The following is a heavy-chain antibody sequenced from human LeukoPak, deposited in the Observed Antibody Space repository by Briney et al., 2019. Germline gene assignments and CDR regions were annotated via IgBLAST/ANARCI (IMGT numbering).Heavy chain of an antibody. CDR1: GYSISSGYY. CDR2: IYHSGST. V-gene: IGHV4-38-2*01. Sequence: PSETLSLTCAVSGYSISSGYYWGWLRQPPGKGLEWIGSIYHSGSTYYNPSLKSRVTISVDTSKNQFSLKLSSVTAADTAVYYCARGGYDILTGPMDWFDPWGQGTLVTVSS. J-gene: IGHJ5*02. CDR3: ARGGYDILTGPMDWFDP. D-gene: IGHD3-9*01.